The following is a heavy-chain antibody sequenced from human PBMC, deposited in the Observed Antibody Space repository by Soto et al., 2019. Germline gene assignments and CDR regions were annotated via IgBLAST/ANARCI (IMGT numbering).Heavy chain of an antibody. CDR2: ISGSGGAT. V-gene: IGHV3-23*01. J-gene: IGHJ4*02. CDR3: AKDSNKYSSSLRGRYFDY. Sequence: LRLSCAASGFTFTSFAVSWVRQAPGKGLEWVSAISGSGGATYYADSVKGRFTVSRDNSRNTVYLQVDSLRAEDTAVYYCAKDSNKYSSSLRGRYFDYWGQGTPVTVSS. CDR1: GFTFTSFA. D-gene: IGHD4-4*01.